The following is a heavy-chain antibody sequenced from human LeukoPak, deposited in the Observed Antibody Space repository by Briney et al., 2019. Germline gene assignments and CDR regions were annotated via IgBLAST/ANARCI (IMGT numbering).Heavy chain of an antibody. CDR2: IYTSGST. J-gene: IGHJ5*02. CDR3: ARGAAARYNWFDP. CDR1: GGSISSGSYY. D-gene: IGHD6-13*01. Sequence: SPSETLSLTCTVSGGSISSGSYYWRWIRQPAGKGLEWIGRIYTSGSTNYNPSLKSRVTISVDTSKNPFSLKLSSVTAADTAVYYCARGAAARYNWFDPWGQGTLVTVSS. V-gene: IGHV4-61*02.